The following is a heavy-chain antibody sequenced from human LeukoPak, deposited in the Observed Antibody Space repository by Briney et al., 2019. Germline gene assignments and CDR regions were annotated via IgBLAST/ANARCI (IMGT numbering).Heavy chain of an antibody. CDR2: IIPIFGTA. J-gene: IGHJ6*02. Sequence: GASVKVSCKASGGTFSSYAISWVRQAPGQGLEWMGGIIPIFGTANYAQKFQGRVTITADESTSTAYMELSSLRSEDTAVYYCARGEPWIVVVPAAILYYGMDVWGQGTTVTVSS. CDR3: ARGEPWIVVVPAAILYYGMDV. D-gene: IGHD2-2*01. CDR1: GGTFSSYA. V-gene: IGHV1-69*13.